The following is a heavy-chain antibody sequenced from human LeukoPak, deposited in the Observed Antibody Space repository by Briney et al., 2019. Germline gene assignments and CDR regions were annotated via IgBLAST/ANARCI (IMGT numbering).Heavy chain of an antibody. J-gene: IGHJ4*02. CDR1: GFTFSSYG. D-gene: IGHD2-2*01. V-gene: IGHV3-33*08. CDR2: IWYGGSNK. CDR3: AGGYCSSTSCYGTLDY. Sequence: GGSLRLSCAASGFTFSSYGMHWVRQAPGKGLEWVAVIWYGGSNKYYADSVKGRFTISRDNSKNTLYLQMNSLRAEDTAVYYCAGGYCSSTSCYGTLDYWGQGTLVTVSS.